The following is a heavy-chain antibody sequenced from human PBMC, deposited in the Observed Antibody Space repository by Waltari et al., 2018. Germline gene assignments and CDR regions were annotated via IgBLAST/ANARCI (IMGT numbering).Heavy chain of an antibody. CDR3: ARVPEAGITTFWFDP. D-gene: IGHD3-10*02. V-gene: IGHV4-59*01. J-gene: IGHJ5*02. Sequence: QVQLQESGPGLVKPSETLSLTCTVSGGSIRSYYWSWIRQPPGKGLEWIGYIYYSGSTNYNPSLKSRVTISVDTSKNQFSLKLSSVTAADTAVYYCARVPEAGITTFWFDPWGQGTLVTVSS. CDR1: GGSIRSYY. CDR2: IYYSGST.